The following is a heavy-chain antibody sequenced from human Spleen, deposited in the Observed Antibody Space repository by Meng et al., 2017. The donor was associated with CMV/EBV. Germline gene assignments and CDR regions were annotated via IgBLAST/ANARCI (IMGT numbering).Heavy chain of an antibody. V-gene: IGHV4-34*01. D-gene: IGHD3-22*01. CDR1: GGSFSGYY. CDR2: INHSGST. CDR3: AREKVTMIEVVTDY. J-gene: IGHJ4*02. Sequence: SETLSLTCAVYGGSFSGYYWSWIRQPPGKGLEWIGEINHSGSTNYNPSLKSRVTISVDTSKNQFSLKLSSVTAADTAVYYCAREKVTMIEVVTDYWDQGTLVTVSS.